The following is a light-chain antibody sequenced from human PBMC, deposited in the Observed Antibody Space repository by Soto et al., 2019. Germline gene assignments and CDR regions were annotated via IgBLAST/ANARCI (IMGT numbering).Light chain of an antibody. V-gene: IGKV4-1*01. CDR2: WAS. Sequence: DIVMTQSPDSLAVSLGERATINCKSSQSLLYNSNNKNYLAWYQQEPGQPPKLLIYWASTRESGVPDRFSGSGSGTDFTLTISNLQAEDVAVYYCHQYYSVPLPFGGGPKVEIK. J-gene: IGKJ4*01. CDR1: QSLLYNSNNKNY. CDR3: HQYYSVPLP.